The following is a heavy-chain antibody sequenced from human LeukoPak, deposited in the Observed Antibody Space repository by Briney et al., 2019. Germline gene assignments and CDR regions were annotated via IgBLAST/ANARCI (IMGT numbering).Heavy chain of an antibody. CDR3: ASVNGSGSVL. Sequence: PSETLSLTCTVSGGSLSSSSYYWGWIRQPPGKGLEWIGSIYYSGSPYYNPSLKSRVTISVDTSQNQFSLKLSSVTAAGTAVYYCASVNGSGSVLWGEGTMVTVSS. CDR2: IYYSGSP. D-gene: IGHD6-19*01. CDR1: GGSLSSSSYY. J-gene: IGHJ3*01. V-gene: IGHV4-39*07.